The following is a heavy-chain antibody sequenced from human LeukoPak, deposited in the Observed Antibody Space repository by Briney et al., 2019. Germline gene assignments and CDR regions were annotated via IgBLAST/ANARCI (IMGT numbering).Heavy chain of an antibody. J-gene: IGHJ4*02. CDR2: IYYSGST. CDR3: ARVVGVRGPRRPFDY. Sequence: TSETLSLTCTVSGGSISSSSYYWGWIRQPPGKGLEWIGSIYYSGSTYYNPSLKSRVTISVDTSKNQFSLKLSSVTAADTAVYYCARVVGVRGPRRPFDYWGQGTLVTVSS. V-gene: IGHV4-39*01. D-gene: IGHD3-10*01. CDR1: GGSISSSSYY.